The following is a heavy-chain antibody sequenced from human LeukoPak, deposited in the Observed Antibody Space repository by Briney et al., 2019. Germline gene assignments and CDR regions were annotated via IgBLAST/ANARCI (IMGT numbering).Heavy chain of an antibody. CDR2: ISRSGATI. CDR3: SRDRGGGDIYFDY. V-gene: IGHV3-48*03. J-gene: IGHJ4*02. D-gene: IGHD2-21*02. CDR1: GFTFSSYG. Sequence: GSLRLSCAASGFTFSSYGMNWVRQAPGKGPEWISYISRSGATIYYADSVKGRFTISRDNAKNSLYLQMSSLGAEDTAIYYCSRDRGGGDIYFDYWGQGTLVTVSS.